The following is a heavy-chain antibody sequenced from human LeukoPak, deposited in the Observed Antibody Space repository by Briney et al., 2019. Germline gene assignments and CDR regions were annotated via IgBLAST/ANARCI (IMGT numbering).Heavy chain of an antibody. J-gene: IGHJ6*02. D-gene: IGHD6-13*01. CDR1: GFTFSSYW. CDR2: IKQDGSEK. CDR3: ARGQGYSSSWYDYYYYYGMDV. Sequence: GGSLRLSCAASGFTFSSYWMSWVRQAPGKGREWVANIKQDGSEKYYVDSVKGRFTISRDNAKNSLYLQMNSSRAEDTAVYYCARGQGYSSSWYDYYYYYGMDVWGQGTTVTVSS. V-gene: IGHV3-7*01.